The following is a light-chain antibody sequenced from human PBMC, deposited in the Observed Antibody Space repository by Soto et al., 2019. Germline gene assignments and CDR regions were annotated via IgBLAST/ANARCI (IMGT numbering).Light chain of an antibody. Sequence: DIQMTQSPSSLSASVGDRVTITCRASQDIGSHLAWYQQKPEKAPKSLIYFASTLQSGVPSRFSASGSGTDFTLTISSLQPEDFALYYCQQFRRFPFTFGQGERLEIK. CDR3: QQFRRFPFT. J-gene: IGKJ5*01. V-gene: IGKV1D-16*01. CDR2: FAS. CDR1: QDIGSH.